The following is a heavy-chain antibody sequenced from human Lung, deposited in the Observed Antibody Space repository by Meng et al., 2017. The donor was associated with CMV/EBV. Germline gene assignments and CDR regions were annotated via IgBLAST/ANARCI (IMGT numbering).Heavy chain of an antibody. CDR3: ANLGRTIRDY. D-gene: IGHD4/OR15-4a*01. CDR1: AFTFSSHA. Sequence: SCAASAFTFSSHALSWVRQAPGKGLDRVSSISTSGGDTYHADSVKGRFTTPRDNSKKTLYLQMNSLRADDTAVYYCANLGRTIRDYWGQGTLVTVSS. CDR2: ISTSGGDT. J-gene: IGHJ4*02. V-gene: IGHV3-23*01.